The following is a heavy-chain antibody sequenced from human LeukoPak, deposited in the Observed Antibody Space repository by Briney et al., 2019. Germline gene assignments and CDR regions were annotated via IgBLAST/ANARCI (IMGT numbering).Heavy chain of an antibody. D-gene: IGHD3-10*01. CDR1: GGSISSYY. V-gene: IGHV4-59*01. CDR3: ARVSGEHDAFDI. J-gene: IGHJ3*02. CDR2: IYYSGST. Sequence: SETLSLTCTVSGGSISSYYWSWIRQPPGKGLEWIGYIYYSGSTNYNPSLKSRVTISVDTSKNQFSLKLSSVTAADTAVYYCARVSGEHDAFDIWGQGTMVTVSS.